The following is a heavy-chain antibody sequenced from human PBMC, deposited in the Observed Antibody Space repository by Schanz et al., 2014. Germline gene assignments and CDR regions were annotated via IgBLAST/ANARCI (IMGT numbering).Heavy chain of an antibody. J-gene: IGHJ4*02. Sequence: VQLVESGGGVVQPGGSLRLSCAASGFTFSNHALSWVRQAPGKGLEWVSGIGGSGDSTHYADSVKGRFTISRDNAKSTLFVQMSSLSAEDTAVYYCAKVAPAAVYLDSWGQGTLVIVSS. CDR2: IGGSGDST. D-gene: IGHD2-2*01. CDR3: AKVAPAAVYLDS. CDR1: GFTFSNHA. V-gene: IGHV3-23*04.